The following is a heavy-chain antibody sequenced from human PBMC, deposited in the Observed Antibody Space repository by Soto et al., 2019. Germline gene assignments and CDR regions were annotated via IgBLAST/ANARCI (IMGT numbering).Heavy chain of an antibody. CDR3: ANDHYYYYGMDV. CDR1: GGTFSSYA. CDR2: IIPIFGTA. V-gene: IGHV1-69*13. J-gene: IGHJ6*02. Sequence: SVKVSCKASGGTFSSYAISWVRQAPGQGLEWMGGIIPIFGTANYAQKFQGRVTITADESTSTAYMELSSLRSEDTAVYYCANDHYYYYGMDVWGQGTTVTVSS. D-gene: IGHD3-3*01.